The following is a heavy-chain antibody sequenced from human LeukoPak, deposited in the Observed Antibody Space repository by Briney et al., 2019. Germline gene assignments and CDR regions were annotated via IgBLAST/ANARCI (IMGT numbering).Heavy chain of an antibody. Sequence: SETLSLTCTVSGGSISSYSWSWIRQPPGKGLEWIGSIYYSGSTNYNPSLKNRVTMSVDTSKNQFSLKLSSVTAADTAVYYCARHGGESIVAMILHAFDIWGQGTMVTVSS. D-gene: IGHD5-12*01. V-gene: IGHV4-59*08. CDR3: ARHGGESIVAMILHAFDI. CDR2: IYYSGST. CDR1: GGSISSYS. J-gene: IGHJ3*02.